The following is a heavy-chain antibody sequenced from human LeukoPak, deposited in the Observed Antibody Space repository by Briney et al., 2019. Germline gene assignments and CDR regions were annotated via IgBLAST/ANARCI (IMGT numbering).Heavy chain of an antibody. CDR3: ARSMHTAMARGYFDL. CDR2: VHYSGTA. D-gene: IGHD5-18*01. Sequence: SETLSLTCTVSDGSITNYDWSWVRQPPGKGLEFIGHVHYSGTANYNPSLRSRVTISIDTSKKHFFLELKSVTAADTAVYYCARSMHTAMARGYFDLWGRGTLVTVSS. J-gene: IGHJ2*01. V-gene: IGHV4-59*01. CDR1: DGSITNYD.